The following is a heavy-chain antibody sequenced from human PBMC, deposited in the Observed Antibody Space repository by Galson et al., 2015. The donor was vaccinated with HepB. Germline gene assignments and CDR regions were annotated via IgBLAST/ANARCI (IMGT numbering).Heavy chain of an antibody. Sequence: SLRLSCAASGFTFSNAWMSWVRQAPGKGLEWVGRIKSKTDGGTTDYAAPVKGRFTISRDDSKNTLYLQMNSLKTEDTAVYYCTTEVPVPAADTGAAFDIWGQGTMVTVSS. CDR1: GFTFSNAW. V-gene: IGHV3-15*01. CDR2: IKSKTDGGTT. J-gene: IGHJ3*02. D-gene: IGHD2-2*01. CDR3: TTEVPVPAADTGAAFDI.